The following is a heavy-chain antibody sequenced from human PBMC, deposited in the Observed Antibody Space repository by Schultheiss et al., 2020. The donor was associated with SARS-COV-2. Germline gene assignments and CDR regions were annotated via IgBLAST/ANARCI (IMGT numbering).Heavy chain of an antibody. D-gene: IGHD4-23*01. CDR2: ISSSSSTI. CDR1: GFTFSSYS. V-gene: IGHV3-48*04. Sequence: GGSLRLSCAASGFTFSSYSMNWVRQAPGKGLEWVSYISSSSSTIYYADSVKGRFTISRDNAKNSLYLQMNSLRAEDTAVYYCARAYDYGGEGYAFDIWGQGTMVTFSS. J-gene: IGHJ3*02. CDR3: ARAYDYGGEGYAFDI.